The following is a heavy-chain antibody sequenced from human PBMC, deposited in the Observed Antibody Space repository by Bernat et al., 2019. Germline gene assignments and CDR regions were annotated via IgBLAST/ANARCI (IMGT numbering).Heavy chain of an antibody. J-gene: IGHJ3*02. Sequence: EVQLVESGGGLIQPGGSLRLSCAASGFTVSSNYMSWVRQAPGKGLEYVSAISSNGGSTYYANSVKGRFTISRDNSKNTLYLQMGSLRAEDMAVYYCARGVWGSYRFETRGAFDIWGQGTMVTVSS. D-gene: IGHD3-16*02. V-gene: IGHV3-64*01. CDR3: ARGVWGSYRFETRGAFDI. CDR1: GFTVSSNY. CDR2: ISSNGGST.